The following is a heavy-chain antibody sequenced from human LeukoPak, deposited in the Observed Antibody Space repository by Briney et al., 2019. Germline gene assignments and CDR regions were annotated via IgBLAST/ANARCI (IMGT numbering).Heavy chain of an antibody. D-gene: IGHD3-16*02. CDR2: IIPMFDTA. J-gene: IGHJ4*02. Sequence: SVKVSCKTSGGTSSSYVINWVRQAPGQGLEWMGGIIPMFDTANYAQKFQGRVTIIADEATSTAYTELSSLRFEDTAVYYCARRVWGTYRVDFWGQGTLVTVSS. CDR1: GGTSSSYV. V-gene: IGHV1-69*13. CDR3: ARRVWGTYRVDF.